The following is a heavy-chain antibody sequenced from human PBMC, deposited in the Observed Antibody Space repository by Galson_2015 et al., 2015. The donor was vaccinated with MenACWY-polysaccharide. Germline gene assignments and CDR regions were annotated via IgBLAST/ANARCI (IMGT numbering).Heavy chain of an antibody. CDR1: GFTFSTYT. V-gene: IGHV3-30-3*01. CDR2: ISNDGSNK. D-gene: IGHD3-10*01. CDR3: ARGGSTYYYGSGTYYKFDS. J-gene: IGHJ4*02. Sequence: SLRLSCAASGFTFSTYTMHWVHQAPGKGLEWVAVISNDGSNKYYADSVKGRFTISRDNSKNTLYLQMNSLRAEDTAVYYCARGGSTYYYGSGTYYKFDSWGRGTLVTVSS.